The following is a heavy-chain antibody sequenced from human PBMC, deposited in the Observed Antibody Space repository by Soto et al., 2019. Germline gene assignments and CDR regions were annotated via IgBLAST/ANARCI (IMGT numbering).Heavy chain of an antibody. CDR1: GFTFSSYA. CDR3: ARDLGAVVPPGIAYYYSYGMDV. D-gene: IGHD2-2*01. V-gene: IGHV3-30-3*01. Sequence: PGGPLRLSCAASGFTFSSYAMHLVRQAPGKGLEWVAFISYDGSNKYYADSVKGRFTISSYNSKNMLYLHMNSLRAEDTAVYYCARDLGAVVPPGIAYYYSYGMDVWGQGTEVTVSS. CDR2: ISYDGSNK. J-gene: IGHJ6*01.